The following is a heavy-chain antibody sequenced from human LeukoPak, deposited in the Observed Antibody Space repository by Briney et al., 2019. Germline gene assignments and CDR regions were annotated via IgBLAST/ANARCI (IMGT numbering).Heavy chain of an antibody. J-gene: IGHJ4*01. D-gene: IGHD3-10*01. V-gene: IGHV3-21*01. Sequence: GGSLRLSCAASGFPFSTHSLNWVRQAPGKGLEWVSSISAGGDFVYYGDSVKGRFTMSRDNAKNSLHLQMDSLTAEDTAVYYCVRDKHHRSNYAYFDYWGHGTLVTVSS. CDR2: ISAGGDFV. CDR3: VRDKHHRSNYAYFDY. CDR1: GFPFSTHS.